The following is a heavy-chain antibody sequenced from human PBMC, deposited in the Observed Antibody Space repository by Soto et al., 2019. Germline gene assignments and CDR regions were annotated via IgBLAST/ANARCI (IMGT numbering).Heavy chain of an antibody. Sequence: GGAVRLSWAASGLTFRPYYMSWVRQDPGKGVEWLAMTIQDGNDEHYVYSVRGRFTISRASAKNSLYLQMTSLRAEDTALYSCPKDPSWRSYHYYGMDVSGRGTTVTVSS. CDR3: PKDPSWRSYHYYGMDV. CDR1: GLTFRPYY. J-gene: IGHJ6*02. V-gene: IGHV3-7*03. CDR2: TIQDGNDE.